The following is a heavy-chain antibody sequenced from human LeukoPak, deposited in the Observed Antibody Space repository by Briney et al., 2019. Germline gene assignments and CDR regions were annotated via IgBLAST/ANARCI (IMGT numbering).Heavy chain of an antibody. V-gene: IGHV3-30*18. J-gene: IGHJ4*02. D-gene: IGHD1-26*01. Sequence: GGSLRLSCAASGFTFSSYGMHWVRQAPGKGLEWVAVISYDGSNKYYVDSVKGRFTISRDNSKNTLYLQMNSLRAEDTAVYYCANDRGSYLFDYWGQGTLVTVSS. CDR1: GFTFSSYG. CDR2: ISYDGSNK. CDR3: ANDRGSYLFDY.